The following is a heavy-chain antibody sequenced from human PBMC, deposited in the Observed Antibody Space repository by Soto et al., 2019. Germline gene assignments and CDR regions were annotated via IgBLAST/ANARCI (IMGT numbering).Heavy chain of an antibody. CDR2: IKNDGSVT. J-gene: IGHJ5*02. V-gene: IGHV3-74*01. CDR1: GITISDYW. CDR3: VRRDWFDP. Sequence: EVLLVESGGGLVQPGGSLRLSCVASGITISDYWMSWVRQVPGKGPEWVARIKNDGSVTSYADSVKGRFSISRDNAKKTLFLQMNSLRGEDTAVYYCVRRDWFDPWGQGTQGTVSS.